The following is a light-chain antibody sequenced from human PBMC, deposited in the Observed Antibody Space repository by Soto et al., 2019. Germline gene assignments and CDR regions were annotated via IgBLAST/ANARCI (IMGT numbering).Light chain of an antibody. CDR1: SRDVGSYNL. CDR3: CSFAGSSTLL. Sequence: QSVLTQPASVSGSPGQSITISCTGTSRDVGSYNLVSWYQQLPGKAPKLMIYEAFKRPSGVSNRFSGSKSGNTASLTISGLQAEDEADYYCCSFAGSSTLLFGGGTKLTVL. J-gene: IGLJ2*01. V-gene: IGLV2-23*01. CDR2: EAF.